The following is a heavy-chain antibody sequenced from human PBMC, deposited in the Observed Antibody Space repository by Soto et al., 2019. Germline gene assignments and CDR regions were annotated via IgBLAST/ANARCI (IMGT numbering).Heavy chain of an antibody. CDR2: IYYSGST. J-gene: IGHJ5*02. CDR3: ARDPLGPYCSSTSCYGPVGFDP. CDR1: GGSISSYY. D-gene: IGHD2-2*01. V-gene: IGHV4-59*01. Sequence: SETLSLTCTVSGGSISSYYWSWIRQPPGKGLEWIGYIYYSGSTNYNPSLKSRVTISVDTSKNQFSLKLSSVTAADTAVYYCARDPLGPYCSSTSCYGPVGFDPWGQGTLVTVSS.